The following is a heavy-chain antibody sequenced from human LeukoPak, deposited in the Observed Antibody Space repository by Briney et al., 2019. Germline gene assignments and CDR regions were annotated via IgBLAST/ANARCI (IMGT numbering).Heavy chain of an antibody. V-gene: IGHV1-2*06. CDR3: ARVHCGGDCYHLNWFDP. CDR1: GYTFTVYY. CDR2: INPNSGGT. Sequence: ASVTVSCKASGYTFTVYYIHWVRQAPGQGLEWMGRINPNSGGTNYAQKFQGRVTMTRDTSISTAYMELSRLRSDDTAVYYCARVHCGGDCYHLNWFDPWGQGTLVTVSS. D-gene: IGHD2-21*02. J-gene: IGHJ5*02.